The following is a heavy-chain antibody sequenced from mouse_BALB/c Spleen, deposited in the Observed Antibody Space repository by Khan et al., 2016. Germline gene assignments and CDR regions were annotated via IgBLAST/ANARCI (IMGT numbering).Heavy chain of an antibody. CDR2: TWSGGAT. D-gene: IGHD1-1*01. CDR3: ARSPLYYGSSLYAVDY. CDR1: GFSLSSYG. Sequence: QVPLKQSGPGLVQPSQSLSITCTVSGFSLSSYGIHWVRQSPGKGLEWLGVTWSGGATDYKAAFISRLSISKDNSKSQVFFKMNSLQGNDTAIYYCARSPLYYGSSLYAVDYWGQGTSVTVSS. J-gene: IGHJ4*01. V-gene: IGHV2-2*02.